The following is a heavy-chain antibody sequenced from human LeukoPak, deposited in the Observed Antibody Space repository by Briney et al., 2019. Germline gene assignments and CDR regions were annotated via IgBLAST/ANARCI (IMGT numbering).Heavy chain of an antibody. CDR2: IYYSGST. J-gene: IGHJ4*02. CDR1: GGSISSSSYY. Sequence: SETLSLTCTVSGGSISSSSYYWGWIRQPPGKGLEWIGSIYYSGSTYYNPSLKSRVTISVDTSKNQFSLKLSSVTAADTAVYYCASLQAVAGFIDYWGQGTLVTVSS. CDR3: ASLQAVAGFIDY. D-gene: IGHD6-19*01. V-gene: IGHV4-39*07.